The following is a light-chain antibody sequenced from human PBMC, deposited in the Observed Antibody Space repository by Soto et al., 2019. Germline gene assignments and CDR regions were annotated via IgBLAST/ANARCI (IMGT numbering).Light chain of an antibody. CDR3: SSYTRRSTWV. V-gene: IGLV2-14*01. CDR1: SSDVGGYNY. CDR2: DVS. J-gene: IGLJ3*02. Sequence: QSALTQPASVSGSPGQSITISCTGTSSDVGGYNYVSWYQQHPGKAPKLMIYDVSNRPSGVSNRFSGSKSGNTASLTISGLQAEDEAEYYFSSYTRRSTWVFGGGTKLTVL.